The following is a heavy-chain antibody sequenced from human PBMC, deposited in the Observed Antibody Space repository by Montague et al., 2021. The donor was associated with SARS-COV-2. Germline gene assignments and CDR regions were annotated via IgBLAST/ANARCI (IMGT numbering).Heavy chain of an antibody. J-gene: IGHJ6*04. CDR1: GGSISNYY. Sequence: SETRSLTCTVSGGSISNYYWSWIRQPPGRGLEWIGYIYYSGSTDYSPSLKSRVTISLDTSKNQFSLKVTSVTAADTAVYYCARGGGYYNYGLDVWGSGTTVTVSS. V-gene: IGHV4-59*01. CDR3: ARGGGYYNYGLDV. D-gene: IGHD3-22*01. CDR2: IYYSGST.